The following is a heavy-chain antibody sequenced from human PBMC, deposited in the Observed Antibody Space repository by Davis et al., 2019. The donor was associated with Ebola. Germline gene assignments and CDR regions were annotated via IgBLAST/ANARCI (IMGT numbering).Heavy chain of an antibody. CDR2: IDPSDSYT. J-gene: IGHJ6*01. V-gene: IGHV5-10-1*01. CDR3: ARQLFPIKSGMDV. Sequence: KVSCKGSGYSFTSYWISWVRQMPGKGLEWMGRIDPSDSYTNYSPSFQGHVTISADKSISTAYLLWSTLKASDTAMYYCARQLFPIKSGMDVWGQGTTVTVSS. CDR1: GYSFTSYW. D-gene: IGHD1-1*01.